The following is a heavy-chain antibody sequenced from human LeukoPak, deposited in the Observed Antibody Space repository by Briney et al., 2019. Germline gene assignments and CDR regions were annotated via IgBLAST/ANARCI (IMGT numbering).Heavy chain of an antibody. J-gene: IGHJ5*02. CDR1: GGSMTHYF. CDR3: ARATQRYCSGTTCFPYWFDT. D-gene: IGHD2-2*01. CDR2: THTSGSP. V-gene: IGHV4-4*09. Sequence: SETLSLTCTVSGGSMTHYFWNWIRQPPGKGLEWIGYTHTSGSPDYSRSLKSRVTISLVTSKNQFSLMLSSVTAADTAVYFCARATQRYCSGTTCFPYWFDTWGQGTLATVSS.